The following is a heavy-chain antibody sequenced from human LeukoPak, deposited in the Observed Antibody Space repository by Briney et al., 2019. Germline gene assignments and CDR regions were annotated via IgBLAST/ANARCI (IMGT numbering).Heavy chain of an antibody. CDR2: IYHSGST. Sequence: SETLSLTCTVSGGSISSGGYSWSWIRQPPGKGLEWIGYIYHSGSTYYNPSLKSRVTISVDRSKNQFSLKLSSVTAADTAVYYCALSSAYYYYGVDVWGQGTTVTVSS. V-gene: IGHV4-30-2*01. D-gene: IGHD6-6*01. CDR3: ALSSAYYYYGVDV. CDR1: GGSISSGGYS. J-gene: IGHJ6*02.